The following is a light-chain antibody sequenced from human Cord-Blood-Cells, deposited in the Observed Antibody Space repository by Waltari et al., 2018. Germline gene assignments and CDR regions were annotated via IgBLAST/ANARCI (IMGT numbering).Light chain of an antibody. CDR3: CSYAGSSTV. CDR1: SSDVGSYNL. V-gene: IGLV2-23*01. CDR2: GGS. J-gene: IGLJ2*01. Sequence: QSALTQPASVSGSPGQSITISCTASSSDVGSYNLVSWYQQHPGKAPKLMLDGGSKRPSGVSNRFSDSKSGNTASLTISGLQAEDEADYYCCSYAGSSTVFGGGTKLTVL.